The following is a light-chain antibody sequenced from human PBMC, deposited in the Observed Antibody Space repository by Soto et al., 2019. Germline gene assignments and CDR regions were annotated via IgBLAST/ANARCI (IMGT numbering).Light chain of an antibody. V-gene: IGKV2-28*01. CDR2: LGS. CDR3: MQATQNPPWT. CDR1: QSLRHRNGNNY. J-gene: IGKJ1*01. Sequence: DIVMTQSPLSLPVTPGEPASISCRSSQSLRHRNGNNYLDWYLQKPGQSPQLLIFLGSNRASGDPDRFSGSGSDTDFTLKISRVEAEDVGVYYCMQATQNPPWTFGQGTKVEIK.